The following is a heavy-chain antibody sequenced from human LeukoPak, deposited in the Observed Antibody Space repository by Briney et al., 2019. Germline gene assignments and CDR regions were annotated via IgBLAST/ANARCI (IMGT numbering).Heavy chain of an antibody. CDR1: GFTFDDNG. V-gene: IGHV3-20*04. Sequence: GGSLRLSCAASGFTFDDNGMSWVRQAPGKPLEWVSGIYWNGGSTGYADSVKGRFTISRDNAKKSLYLQINSLRTEDTALYYCARSHDYFDYWGQGTLVTVSS. CDR3: ARSHDYFDY. J-gene: IGHJ4*02. CDR2: IYWNGGST.